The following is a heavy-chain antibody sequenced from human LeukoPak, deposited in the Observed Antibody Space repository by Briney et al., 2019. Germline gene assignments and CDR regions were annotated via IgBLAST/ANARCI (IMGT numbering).Heavy chain of an antibody. CDR1: GDSISSGSYY. J-gene: IGHJ6*03. CDR2: IYSDGTT. CDR3: ARDVNYYYYMDV. V-gene: IGHV4-61*02. Sequence: SQTLSLTCTVSGDSISSGSYYWTWIRQPAGKGLEWIGRIYSDGTTKYNPSLKSRVTISVDTSKNQFSLKLSSVTAADTAIYHCARDVNYYYYMDVWGKGTTVTVSS.